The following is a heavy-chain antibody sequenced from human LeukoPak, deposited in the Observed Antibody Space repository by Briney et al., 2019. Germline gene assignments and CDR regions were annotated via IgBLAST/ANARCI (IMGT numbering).Heavy chain of an antibody. J-gene: IGHJ4*02. CDR3: AKGQTWASVYFDS. CDR2: ISSSGDDT. CDR1: GFTFSSYA. V-gene: IGHV3-23*01. D-gene: IGHD7-27*01. Sequence: GGSLTPSCAASGFTFSSYAMSWVRQAPGKGLEDISAISSSGDDTLYADSVKGRFTISRDNFKNTLYLQMNSLRAEDTAVYYCAKGQTWASVYFDSWGQGTLVTVSS.